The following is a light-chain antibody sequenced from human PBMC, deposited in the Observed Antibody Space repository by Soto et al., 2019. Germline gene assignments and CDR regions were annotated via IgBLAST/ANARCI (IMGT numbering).Light chain of an antibody. V-gene: IGKV1-39*01. J-gene: IGKJ2*01. CDR3: QPSYSSPQMYT. Sequence: DIQMTQSPSSLSASVGDRVTITCRSSQTISSSLNWYQQKPGKAPDLLIYSASNLQSGVPSRFSGIGSGSDFPPTISSLQPEDFATYYCQPSYSSPQMYTFGQGTRLAIK. CDR2: SAS. CDR1: QTISSS.